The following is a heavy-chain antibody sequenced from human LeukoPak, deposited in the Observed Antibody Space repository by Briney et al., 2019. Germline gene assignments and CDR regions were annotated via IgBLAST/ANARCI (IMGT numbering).Heavy chain of an antibody. V-gene: IGHV3-15*04. Sequence: GGSLRLSCAASGFTFNNAWMTWVRQAPGKGLEWVGRIGSKTDRGTVDYAAPVKGRFTISRDDSKNTLYLQMHSLKTEDTAVYYCTTDPRNYYYYNLDVWGQGTTVTVSS. D-gene: IGHD1-14*01. CDR2: IGSKTDRGTV. J-gene: IGHJ6*02. CDR3: TTDPRNYYYYNLDV. CDR1: GFTFNNAW.